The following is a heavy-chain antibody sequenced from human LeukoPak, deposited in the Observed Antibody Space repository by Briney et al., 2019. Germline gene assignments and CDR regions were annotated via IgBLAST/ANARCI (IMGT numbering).Heavy chain of an antibody. CDR2: INAGNGNT. J-gene: IGHJ5*02. CDR3: ARAFRGIGYHDP. Sequence: GESLKISCKGSGYSFTSYWIGWVRQAPGQRLEWMGWINAGNGNTKYSQKFQGRVTITRDTSASTAYMELSSLRSEDTAVYYCARAFRGIGYHDPWGQGTLVTVSS. D-gene: IGHD5-12*01. CDR1: GYSFTSYW. V-gene: IGHV1-3*01.